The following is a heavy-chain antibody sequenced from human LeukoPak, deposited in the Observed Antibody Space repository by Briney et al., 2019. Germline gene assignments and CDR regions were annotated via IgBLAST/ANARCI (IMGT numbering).Heavy chain of an antibody. CDR3: AKEGFLRAFDY. V-gene: IGHV3-66*02. J-gene: IGHJ4*02. D-gene: IGHD2/OR15-2a*01. CDR2: IHSGGIT. CDR1: GFTFSNYW. Sequence: QSGGSLRLSCAASGFTFSNYWMHWIRQVPGKGLEWVSIIHSGGITYYADSVKGRFTISRDNSKNTLYLQMNSLRAEDTAVYYCAKEGFLRAFDYWGQGTLVTVSS.